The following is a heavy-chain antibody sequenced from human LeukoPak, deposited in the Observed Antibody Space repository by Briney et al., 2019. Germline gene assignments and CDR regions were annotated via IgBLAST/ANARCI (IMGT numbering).Heavy chain of an antibody. Sequence: GASVKVSCKASGYTFTSYDINWVRQATGQGLEWMGWMNPNSGNTGYAQKFQGRVTMTRNTSISTAYMELSSLRSEDTAVYYCARSFTAMVTFDYWGQGTLVTVSS. CDR1: GYTFTSYD. CDR2: MNPNSGNT. V-gene: IGHV1-8*01. D-gene: IGHD5-18*01. J-gene: IGHJ4*02. CDR3: ARSFTAMVTFDY.